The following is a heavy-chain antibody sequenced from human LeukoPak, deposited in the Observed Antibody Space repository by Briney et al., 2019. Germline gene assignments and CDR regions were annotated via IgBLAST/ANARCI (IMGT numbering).Heavy chain of an antibody. Sequence: SETLSLTCTVSGGSSSSYFWTCGSIYYSGSTNYKSSLKSRVTISGDTSKNQFSLKLSSVTAADTAVYYCARYSWNDGDWYFDLWGRGTLVTVSS. J-gene: IGHJ2*01. CDR2: IYYSGST. V-gene: IGHV4-59*12. CDR1: GGSSSSYF. D-gene: IGHD1-1*01. CDR3: ARYSWNDGDWYFDL.